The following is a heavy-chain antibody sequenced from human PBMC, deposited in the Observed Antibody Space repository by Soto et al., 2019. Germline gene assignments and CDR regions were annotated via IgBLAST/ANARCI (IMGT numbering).Heavy chain of an antibody. CDR2: IYYSGST. CDR1: GGSISSGGYY. J-gene: IGHJ6*02. D-gene: IGHD2-2*01. V-gene: IGHV4-31*03. CDR3: ARDQRFQCSTSYYYYYGMDV. Sequence: PSETLSLTCTVSGGSISSGGYYWSWIRQHPGKGLEWIGYIYYSGSTYYNPSLKSRVTISVDTSKNQFSLKLSSVTAADTAVYYCARDQRFQCSTSYYYYYGMDVWGQGTTVTVSS.